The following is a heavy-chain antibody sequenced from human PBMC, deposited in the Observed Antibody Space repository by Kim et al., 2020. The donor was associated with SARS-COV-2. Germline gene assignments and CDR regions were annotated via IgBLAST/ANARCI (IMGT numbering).Heavy chain of an antibody. Sequence: GGSLRLSCAASGFTFSSYAMSWVRQAPGKGLEWVSVIYSGGSSTYYADSVKGRFTISRDNSKNTLYLQMNSLRAEDTAVYYCATKNELSGALPGWYFQHWGQGTLVTVSS. D-gene: IGHD7-27*01. CDR1: GFTFSSYA. CDR3: ATKNELSGALPGWYFQH. J-gene: IGHJ1*01. V-gene: IGHV3-23*03. CDR2: IYSGGSST.